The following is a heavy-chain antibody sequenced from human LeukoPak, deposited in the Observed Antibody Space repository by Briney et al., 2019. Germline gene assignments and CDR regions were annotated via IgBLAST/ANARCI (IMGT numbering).Heavy chain of an antibody. CDR3: ARGAEMAIDY. CDR1: GGSFSGYY. Sequence: PSETLSLTCAVYGGSFSGYYWSWIRQPPGKGLEWIGEINHSGSTNYNPSLKSRVTISVDTSKNQSSLKLSSVTAADTAVYYCARGAEMAIDYWGQGTLVTVSS. CDR2: INHSGST. D-gene: IGHD5-12*01. J-gene: IGHJ4*02. V-gene: IGHV4-34*01.